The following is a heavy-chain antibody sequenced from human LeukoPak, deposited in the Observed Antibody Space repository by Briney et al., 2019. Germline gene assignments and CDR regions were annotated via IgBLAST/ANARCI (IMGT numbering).Heavy chain of an antibody. CDR3: ARGGVRADY. D-gene: IGHD3-10*01. Sequence: SETLSLTCTVSGGSISSYYWSWIRQPPGKGLEWVGYIYYSGSTNYNPSLKSRVTISVDTSKNQFALKLSSVTAADTAVYYCARGGVRADYWGQGTLVTVSS. J-gene: IGHJ4*02. CDR1: GGSISSYY. V-gene: IGHV4-59*01. CDR2: IYYSGST.